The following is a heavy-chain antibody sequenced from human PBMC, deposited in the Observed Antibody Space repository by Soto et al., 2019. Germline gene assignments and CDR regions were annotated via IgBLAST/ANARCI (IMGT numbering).Heavy chain of an antibody. J-gene: IGHJ6*02. D-gene: IGHD3-3*02. CDR1: GYSFTSYW. CDR2: IYPGDSDT. Sequence: GESLKISCKGSGYSFTSYWIGWVRQMPGKGLEWMGIIYPGDSDTRYSPSFQGQVTISADKSISTAYLQWSSLKASDTAMYYCARMAKISGYYYGMDVWGQGTTVTVSS. V-gene: IGHV5-51*01. CDR3: ARMAKISGYYYGMDV.